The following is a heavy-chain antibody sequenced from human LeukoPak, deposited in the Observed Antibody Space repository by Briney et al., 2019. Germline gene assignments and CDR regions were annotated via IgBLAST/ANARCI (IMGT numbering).Heavy chain of an antibody. CDR1: GYTFINYG. CDR3: ARLSTNSRVGGYDPQWYFDL. V-gene: IGHV1-18*04. Sequence: GASVKVSCKASGYTFINYGFSWVRQAPGQGPEWMGWISGYNGNTNYLQRFQGRVTMTTDTSTNTVYMELRSLRSDDTAVYYCARLSTNSRVGGYDPQWYFDLWGRGTLVTVSS. CDR2: ISGYNGNT. D-gene: IGHD5-12*01. J-gene: IGHJ2*01.